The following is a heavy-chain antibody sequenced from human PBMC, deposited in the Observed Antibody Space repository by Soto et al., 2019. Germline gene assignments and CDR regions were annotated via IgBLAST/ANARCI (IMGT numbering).Heavy chain of an antibody. V-gene: IGHV4-39*01. J-gene: IGHJ4*02. CDR3: ARVPDY. Sequence: SETLSLTCASSGTSISSSTYYWGWMRQPPGKGLEWIASFFIGGNTYYNPSLKSRVTISVDTSKNQFSLKLSSVTAADTAVYYCARVPDYWGQGILVTVS. CDR2: FFIGGNT. D-gene: IGHD2-2*01. CDR1: GTSISSSTYY.